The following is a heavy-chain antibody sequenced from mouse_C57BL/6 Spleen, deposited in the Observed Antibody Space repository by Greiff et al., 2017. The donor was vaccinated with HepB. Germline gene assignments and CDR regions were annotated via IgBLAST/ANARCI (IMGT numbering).Heavy chain of an antibody. CDR1: GYTFTSYG. Sequence: QVQLKESGAELARPGASVKLSCKASGYTFTSYGISWVKQRTGQGLEWIGEIYPRSGNTYYNEKFKGKATLTADKSSSTAYMELRSLTSEDSAVYVCARHYGESLAYWGQGTLVTVSA. CDR2: IYPRSGNT. J-gene: IGHJ3*01. CDR3: ARHYGESLAY. D-gene: IGHD1-1*01. V-gene: IGHV1-81*01.